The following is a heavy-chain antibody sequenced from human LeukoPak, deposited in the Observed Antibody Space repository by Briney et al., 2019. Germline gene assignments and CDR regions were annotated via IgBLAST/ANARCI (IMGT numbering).Heavy chain of an antibody. J-gene: IGHJ4*02. CDR3: AKDEGEYSSSFDY. CDR2: ISYDGTNK. CDR1: GFTFSNYG. D-gene: IGHD6-6*01. V-gene: IGHV3-30*18. Sequence: GGSLRLSCAGSGFTFSNYGMHWVRQAPGKGPEWVAVISYDGTNKYYADSVKGRFTISRDNSKNTLYLQMNSLRAEDTAVYYCAKDEGEYSSSFDYWGQGTLVTVSS.